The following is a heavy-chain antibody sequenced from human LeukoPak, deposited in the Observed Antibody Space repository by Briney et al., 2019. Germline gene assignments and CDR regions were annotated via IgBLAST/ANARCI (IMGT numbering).Heavy chain of an antibody. CDR1: GGSISSYY. Sequence: KPSETLSLTCTVSGGSISSYYWSWIRQPPGKGLEWIGYIYYSGGTNYNPSLKSRVTISVDTSKNQFSLKVSSVTAADTAVYYCARRRGKSIYGMDVWGQGTTVTVSS. V-gene: IGHV4-59*08. J-gene: IGHJ6*02. CDR2: IYYSGGT. CDR3: ARRRGKSIYGMDV.